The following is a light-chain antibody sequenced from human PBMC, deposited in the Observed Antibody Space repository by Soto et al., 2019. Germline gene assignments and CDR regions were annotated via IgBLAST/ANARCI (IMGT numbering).Light chain of an antibody. Sequence: DVRMTQSASSLSASVGDRVTITCGASQSIASYLNWYQQRPGKAPKLLIYAASNLESGVPSRFSGSGYETDFNLTISSLQPEDVAAYYCQKYNSAPLTFGGGTKVDIK. CDR3: QKYNSAPLT. J-gene: IGKJ4*01. CDR1: QSIASY. CDR2: AAS. V-gene: IGKV1-39*01.